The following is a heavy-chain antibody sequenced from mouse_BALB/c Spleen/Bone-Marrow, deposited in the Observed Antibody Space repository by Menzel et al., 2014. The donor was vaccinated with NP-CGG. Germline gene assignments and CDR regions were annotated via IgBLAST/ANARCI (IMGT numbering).Heavy chain of an antibody. J-gene: IGHJ1*01. Sequence: QVQLKESGAELARPGASVKLSCKASGYTFTSYWMQWIKQRPGQGLEWIGAIYPGDGDTTYTQKFEGKATLTADKSSSTAYMQLSSLASEDSAVYYCARSRGWYFDVWGAGTTVTVSS. V-gene: IGHV1-87*01. CDR1: GYTFTSYW. CDR2: IYPGDGDT. CDR3: ARSRGWYFDV.